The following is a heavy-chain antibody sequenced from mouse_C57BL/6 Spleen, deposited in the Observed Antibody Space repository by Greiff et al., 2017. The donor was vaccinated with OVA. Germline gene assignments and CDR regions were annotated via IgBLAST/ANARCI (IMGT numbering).Heavy chain of an antibody. Sequence: VKLMESDAELVKPGASVKISCKVSGYTFTDHTIHWMKQRPEQGLEWIGYIYPRDGSTKYNEKFKGKATLTADKSSSTAYMQLNSLTSEDSAVYFCASTGLYWYFDVWGTGTTVTVSS. V-gene: IGHV1-78*01. CDR2: IYPRDGST. CDR3: ASTGLYWYFDV. J-gene: IGHJ1*03. CDR1: GYTFTDHT. D-gene: IGHD4-1*01.